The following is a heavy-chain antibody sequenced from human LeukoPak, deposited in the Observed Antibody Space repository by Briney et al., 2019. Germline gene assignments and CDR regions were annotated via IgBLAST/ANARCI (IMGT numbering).Heavy chain of an antibody. CDR1: GGSISSYY. CDR3: ARAVTTVTNFDY. Sequence: PSETLSLTCTVSGGSISSYYWSWIRQPPGKGLEWIGYIYYSGSTNYNPSLKSRVTISVDTSKNQFSLKLSSVTAADTAVYYCARAVTTVTNFDYWGQGTLVTVSS. J-gene: IGHJ4*02. V-gene: IGHV4-59*01. D-gene: IGHD4-11*01. CDR2: IYYSGST.